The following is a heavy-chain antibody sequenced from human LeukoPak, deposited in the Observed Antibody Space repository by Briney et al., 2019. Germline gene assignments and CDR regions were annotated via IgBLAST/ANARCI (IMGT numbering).Heavy chain of an antibody. CDR2: ISYDGSNK. D-gene: IGHD3-10*01. Sequence: GGSLRLSCAASGFTFSSYGMHWVRQAPGKGLEWVAVISYDGSNKYYADSVKGRFTISRDNSKNTLYLQMNSLRAEDTAVYYCARSMVRGVIYYDYWGQGTLVTVSS. J-gene: IGHJ4*02. CDR3: ARSMVRGVIYYDY. CDR1: GFTFSSYG. V-gene: IGHV3-30*03.